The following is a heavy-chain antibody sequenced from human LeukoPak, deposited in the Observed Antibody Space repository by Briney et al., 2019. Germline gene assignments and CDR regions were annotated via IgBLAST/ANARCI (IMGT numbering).Heavy chain of an antibody. D-gene: IGHD3-22*01. J-gene: IGHJ4*02. V-gene: IGHV3-43*01. Sequence: GGSLRLSCAASGFTFDDYTMHWVRQVPGKGLEWVSLISWDGGNTYYADSVEGRFTISRDNSKNSLYLQMNSLRAEDTAVYYCARGQYYYDSSGYYTLDYWGQGTLVTVSS. CDR1: GFTFDDYT. CDR2: ISWDGGNT. CDR3: ARGQYYYDSSGYYTLDY.